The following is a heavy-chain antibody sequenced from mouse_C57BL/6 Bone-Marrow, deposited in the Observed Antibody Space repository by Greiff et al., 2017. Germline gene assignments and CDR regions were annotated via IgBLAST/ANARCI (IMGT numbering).Heavy chain of an antibody. Sequence: EVQLVESGAELVKPGASVKLSCTASGFNIKDYYMHWVKQRTEQGLEWIGRIDPEAGETKYAPKFQGKAPITADTSSNTAYLQLSSLTSEDTAVYYCARRYYGNYAWFAYWGQGTLVTVSA. CDR2: IDPEAGET. V-gene: IGHV14-2*01. CDR1: GFNIKDYY. J-gene: IGHJ3*01. CDR3: ARRYYGNYAWFAY. D-gene: IGHD2-1*01.